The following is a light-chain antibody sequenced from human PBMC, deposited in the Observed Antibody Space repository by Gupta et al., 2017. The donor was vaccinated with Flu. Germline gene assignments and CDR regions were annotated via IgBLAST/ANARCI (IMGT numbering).Light chain of an antibody. CDR3: QVWDTSTDHWL. V-gene: IGLV3-21*02. CDR2: DDD. CDR1: SIGRET. Sequence: GQTASMGGGGDSIGRETVHWDQQKPGQAPVLVLYDDDFRPSGIPERFSGSNSGNTATLTISRVEAGDEADYYCQVWDTSTDHWLFGGGTVLTVL. J-gene: IGLJ3*02.